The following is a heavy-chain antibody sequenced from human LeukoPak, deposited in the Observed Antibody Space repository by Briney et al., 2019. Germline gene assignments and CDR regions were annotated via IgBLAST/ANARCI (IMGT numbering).Heavy chain of an antibody. J-gene: IGHJ3*01. V-gene: IGHV3-30*01. D-gene: IGHD1-14*01. CDR1: GFTFTDYA. Sequence: GGSLRLSCAASGFTFTDYAFHWVRQAPGKGLEWVTIISYSGESYADSVRGRFAISRDNSKNTVYLQMDGLRADDTAMYYCARNHFNQNVFDVWGQGTMVTVSS. CDR2: ISYSGE. CDR3: ARNHFNQNVFDV.